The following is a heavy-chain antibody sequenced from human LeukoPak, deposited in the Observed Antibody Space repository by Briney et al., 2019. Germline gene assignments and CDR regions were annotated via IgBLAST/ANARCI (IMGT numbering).Heavy chain of an antibody. J-gene: IGHJ4*02. D-gene: IGHD3-3*01. Sequence: SETLSLTCTVSGGSISTYYWTWIRQPPGKGLEWMGYIYHSGSTKYNPSLESRVTISVDTSKNQFSLKLRSATAADTAVYYCARSSRGLGYDFPFDYWGQGALVTVSS. V-gene: IGHV4-59*01. CDR1: GGSISTYY. CDR2: IYHSGST. CDR3: ARSSRGLGYDFPFDY.